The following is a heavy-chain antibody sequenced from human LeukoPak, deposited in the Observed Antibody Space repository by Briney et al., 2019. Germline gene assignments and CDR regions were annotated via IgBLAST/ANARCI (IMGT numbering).Heavy chain of an antibody. CDR3: ARGGSWAAFDI. CDR2: IYESRNT. D-gene: IGHD1-26*01. V-gene: IGHV4-61*01. CDR1: GGSVSSGSYY. Sequence: KTSETLSLTCSVSGGSVSSGSYYCSWIRQPPGKGLEFIGYIYESRNTTSNPSLKSRVTISVDTSKNQFSLNLRSVTAADTAVYYCARGGSWAAFDIWGQGTMVTVSS. J-gene: IGHJ3*02.